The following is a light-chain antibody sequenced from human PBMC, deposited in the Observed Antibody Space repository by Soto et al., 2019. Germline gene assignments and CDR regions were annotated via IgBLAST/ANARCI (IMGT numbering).Light chain of an antibody. Sequence: IQMTQSPSSLSASVGDRVTITCRASQNIGAWLAWYQQKPGQGPKLLIYRASNLESGVPSRFSGSGSGTQFTLAISGLQPDDFATYYCQQYNSYSHVYTFGQGTKLEIK. V-gene: IGKV1-5*03. CDR1: QNIGAW. CDR2: RAS. J-gene: IGKJ2*01. CDR3: QQYNSYSHVYT.